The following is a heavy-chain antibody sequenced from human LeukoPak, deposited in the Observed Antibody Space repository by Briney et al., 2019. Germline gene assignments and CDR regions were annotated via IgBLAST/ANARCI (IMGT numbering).Heavy chain of an antibody. D-gene: IGHD6-13*01. CDR1: GFTFSSYA. J-gene: IGHJ5*02. CDR2: ISGSGGST. CDR3: AKTPRRYSSSHKVPT. V-gene: IGHV3-23*01. Sequence: GGSLRLSCAASGFTFSSYAMSWVRQAPGKGLEWVSAISGSGGSTYYADSVKGRFTISRDNSKNTLYLRMNSLRAEDTAVYYCAKTPRRYSSSHKVPTWGQGTLVTVSS.